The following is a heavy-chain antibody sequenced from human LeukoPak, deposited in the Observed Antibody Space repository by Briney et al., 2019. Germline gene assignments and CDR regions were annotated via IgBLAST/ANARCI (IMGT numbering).Heavy chain of an antibody. Sequence: SETLSLTCTVSGGSISSYYWSWIRQPPGKGLEWIGYIYYSGSTNYNPSLKSRVTISVDTSKNQFSLKLSSVTAADTAVYYCAVSGWSIPFQHWGQGTLVTVSS. J-gene: IGHJ1*01. D-gene: IGHD6-19*01. CDR3: AVSGWSIPFQH. CDR2: IYYSGST. V-gene: IGHV4-59*08. CDR1: GGSISSYY.